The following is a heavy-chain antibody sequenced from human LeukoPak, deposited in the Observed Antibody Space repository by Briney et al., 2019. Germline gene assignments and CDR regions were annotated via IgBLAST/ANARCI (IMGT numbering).Heavy chain of an antibody. J-gene: IGHJ4*02. Sequence: PGGSLRLSCAASGFTFSTYGMHWVRQAPGKGLEGVAVISYDGSNKYYADSVKGRFTISRDNSENTLYLQMNSLRAEDTAVYYCAKDSIVATNSFDYWGQGTLVTVSS. CDR2: ISYDGSNK. CDR3: AKDSIVATNSFDY. V-gene: IGHV3-30*18. CDR1: GFTFSTYG. D-gene: IGHD5-12*01.